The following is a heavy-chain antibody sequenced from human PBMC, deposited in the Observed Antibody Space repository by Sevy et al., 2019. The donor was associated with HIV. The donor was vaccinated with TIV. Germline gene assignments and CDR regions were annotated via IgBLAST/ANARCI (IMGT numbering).Heavy chain of an antibody. V-gene: IGHV3-11*06. D-gene: IGHD3-10*01. CDR1: GFIFTDYY. Sequence: GGSLRLSCAASGFIFTDYYMTWIRQLPEKGLEYISQISMNGDATNYADSVKGRFTISRDNAKNSLYLQMNSLRAEDTAVYYCARDDFEVRGVKGYYYYYGMDVWGQGTTVTVSS. J-gene: IGHJ6*02. CDR3: ARDDFEVRGVKGYYYYYGMDV. CDR2: ISMNGDAT.